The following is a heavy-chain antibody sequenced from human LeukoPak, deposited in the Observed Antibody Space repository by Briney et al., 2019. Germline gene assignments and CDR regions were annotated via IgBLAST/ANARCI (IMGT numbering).Heavy chain of an antibody. CDR2: INHSGST. CDR3: AREGTMAYSHIDY. J-gene: IGHJ4*02. V-gene: IGHV4-34*01. Sequence: SETLSLTCAVYGGSFSGYYWSWIRQPPGKGLEWIGEINHSGSTNYNPSLKSRVTISVDTSKNQFSLKLSSVTAADTAVYYCAREGTMAYSHIDYWGQGTLVTVSS. CDR1: GGSFSGYY. D-gene: IGHD4/OR15-4a*01.